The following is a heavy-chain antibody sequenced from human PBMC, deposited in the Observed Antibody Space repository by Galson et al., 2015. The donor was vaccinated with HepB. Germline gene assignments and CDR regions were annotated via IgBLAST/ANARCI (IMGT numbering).Heavy chain of an antibody. J-gene: IGHJ4*02. CDR2: IIPIFGTA. CDR1: GGTFSSYA. Sequence: SVKVSCKASGGTFSSYAISWVRQAPGQGLEWMGGIIPIFGTANYAQKFQGRVTITADESTSTAYMELSSLRSEDTAVYYCARDTIIDSLYGGSPSGGGVDYWGQGTLVTVSS. V-gene: IGHV1-69*13. D-gene: IGHD4-23*01. CDR3: ARDTIIDSLYGGSPSGGGVDY.